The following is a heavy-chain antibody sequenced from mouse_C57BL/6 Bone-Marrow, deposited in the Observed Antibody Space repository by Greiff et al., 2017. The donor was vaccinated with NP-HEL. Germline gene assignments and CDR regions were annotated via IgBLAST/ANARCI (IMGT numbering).Heavy chain of an antibody. CDR1: GYTFTDYN. Sequence: EVKLMESGPELVKPGASVKMSCKASGYTFTDYNMHWVKQSHGKSLEWIGYINPNNGGTSYNQKFKGKATLTVNKSSSTAYMELRSLTSEDSAVYYCGRGIYYAMDYWGQGTAVTVSS. V-gene: IGHV1-22*01. CDR3: GRGIYYAMDY. J-gene: IGHJ4*01. CDR2: INPNNGGT.